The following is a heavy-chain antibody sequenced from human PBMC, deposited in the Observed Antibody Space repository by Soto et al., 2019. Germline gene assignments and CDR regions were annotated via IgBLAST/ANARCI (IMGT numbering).Heavy chain of an antibody. J-gene: IGHJ4*02. V-gene: IGHV1-69*13. CDR3: ARDSGAKLSSS. D-gene: IGHD6-13*01. CDR2: IVPIYRTA. CDR1: GGTFSSYR. Sequence: SVKVSCKASGGTFSSYRINWVRQAPGQGLEWVGGIVPIYRTADYAQKFQGRVTITADESARTAYMELRSLKSQDTAVYYCARDSGAKLSSSWGQGTLVTVS.